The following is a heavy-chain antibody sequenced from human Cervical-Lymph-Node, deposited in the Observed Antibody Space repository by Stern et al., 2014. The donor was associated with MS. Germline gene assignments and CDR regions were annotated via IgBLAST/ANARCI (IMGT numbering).Heavy chain of an antibody. J-gene: IGHJ4*02. CDR3: ARVQGISVVAVEGGFDY. CDR1: GGTFSSYA. D-gene: IGHD2-21*01. CDR2: IIPILGIA. V-gene: IGHV1-69*04. Sequence: QVQLMQSGAEVKKPGSSVKVSCKASGGTFSSYAISWVRQAPGQGLEWMGRIIPILGIANYAQKFQGRVTITADKSTSTAYMELSSLRSEDTAVYYCARVQGISVVAVEGGFDYWGQGTLVTVSS.